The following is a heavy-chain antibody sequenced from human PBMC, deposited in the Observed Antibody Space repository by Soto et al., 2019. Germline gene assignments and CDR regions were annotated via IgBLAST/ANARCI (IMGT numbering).Heavy chain of an antibody. Sequence: ASVKVSCKASGYTFTSYGISWVRQAPGRGLEWMGIINPSGGSTSYAQKFQGRVTMTRDTSTSTVYMELSSLRSEDTAVYYCAREAWFGELSPLYYYYGMDVWGQGTTVTVSS. D-gene: IGHD3-10*01. V-gene: IGHV1-46*03. J-gene: IGHJ6*02. CDR3: AREAWFGELSPLYYYYGMDV. CDR1: GYTFTSYG. CDR2: INPSGGST.